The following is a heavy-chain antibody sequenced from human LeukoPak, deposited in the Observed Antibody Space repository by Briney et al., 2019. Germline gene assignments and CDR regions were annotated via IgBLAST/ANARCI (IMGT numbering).Heavy chain of an antibody. V-gene: IGHV4-31*03. D-gene: IGHD3-16*01. CDR2: IYYRGST. J-gene: IGHJ6*03. CDR3: AREVIDPDGGGFYFYYMDV. CDR1: GGSISSGGYY. Sequence: PSETLSLTCTVSGGSISSGGYYWSWIRQHPGKGLEWIGYIYYRGSTYYNPSLKSRVTISVDTSKNQFSLKLSFVTAADTALYYCAREVIDPDGGGFYFYYMDVWGKGTTVTVSS.